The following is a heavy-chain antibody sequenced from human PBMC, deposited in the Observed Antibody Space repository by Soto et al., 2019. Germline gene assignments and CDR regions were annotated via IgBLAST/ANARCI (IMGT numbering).Heavy chain of an antibody. J-gene: IGHJ6*02. CDR2: IIPIFGTA. Sequence: ASVKVSCKASGGTFSSYAISWVRQAPGQGLEWMGGIIPIFGTANYAQKFQGRVTITADESTSTAYMELSSLRSEDTAVYYCARVVTATNGMDVWGQGTTVTVSS. D-gene: IGHD2-21*02. CDR1: GGTFSSYA. V-gene: IGHV1-69*13. CDR3: ARVVTATNGMDV.